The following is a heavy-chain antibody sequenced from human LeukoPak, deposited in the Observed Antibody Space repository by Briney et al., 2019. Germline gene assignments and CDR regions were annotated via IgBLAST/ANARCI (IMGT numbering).Heavy chain of an antibody. CDR1: GFIFSSYA. V-gene: IGHV3-30-3*01. CDR3: ARVKGGIAAAGNYFDY. Sequence: GGSLRLSCAASGFIFSSYAMHWVRQAPGKGLEWVALVSYDGGSKYYADSMKGRITISRDNSKNTLHLQMNSLRTEDTAVYYCARVKGGIAAAGNYFDYWGQGALVTVSS. D-gene: IGHD6-13*01. J-gene: IGHJ4*02. CDR2: VSYDGGSK.